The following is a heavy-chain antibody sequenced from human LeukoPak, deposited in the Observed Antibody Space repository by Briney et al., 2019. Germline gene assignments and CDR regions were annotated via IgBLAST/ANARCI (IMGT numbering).Heavy chain of an antibody. V-gene: IGHV3-21*06. CDR2: TDTSGNYI. Sequence: PGGSLRLSCEASGCTFSNYGMNWFRQAPGKGLEWVSFTDTSGNYIYYGDSVKGRFTISRDNARNLLFLQMNGLRAEDTAVYYCARGRSITLLRGVAMSDGFDIWGQGAMVAVSS. CDR3: ARGRSITLLRGVAMSDGFDI. CDR1: GCTFSNYG. D-gene: IGHD3-10*01. J-gene: IGHJ3*02.